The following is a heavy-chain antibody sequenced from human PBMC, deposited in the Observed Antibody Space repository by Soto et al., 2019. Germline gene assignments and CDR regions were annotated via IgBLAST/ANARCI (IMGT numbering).Heavy chain of an antibody. CDR1: GGSISSGDYY. CDR2: IYYSGST. D-gene: IGHD6-13*01. CDR3: AREPLAAAADYYYYGMDV. V-gene: IGHV4-30-4*01. Sequence: QVQLQESGPGLVKPSQTLSLTCTVSGGSISSGDYYWSWIRQPPGKGLEWIGYIYYSGSTYYNPSLKSRVTISVDSSKNKFSLKLSSVTAADTAVYYCAREPLAAAADYYYYGMDVWGQGTTVTVSS. J-gene: IGHJ6*02.